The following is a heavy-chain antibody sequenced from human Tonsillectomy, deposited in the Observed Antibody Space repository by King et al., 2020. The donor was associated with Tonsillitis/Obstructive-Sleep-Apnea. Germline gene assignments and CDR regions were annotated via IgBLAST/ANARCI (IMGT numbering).Heavy chain of an antibody. J-gene: IGHJ4*02. CDR2: IGSSGATI. CDR3: AKISLSGSYSGY. CDR1: GFTFSSYG. D-gene: IGHD1-26*01. Sequence: EVQLVESGGGLVQPGGSLRLSCAASGFTFSSYGMSWVRQAPGKGLEWVSAIGSSGATIYYADSVKGRFTISRDNSKNTRYLQMNSLTAEDTAIYFCAKISLSGSYSGYWGQGTPVTVSS. V-gene: IGHV3-23*04.